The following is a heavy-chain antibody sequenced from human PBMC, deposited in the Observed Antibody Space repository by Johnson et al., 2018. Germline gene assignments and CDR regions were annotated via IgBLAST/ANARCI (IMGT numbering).Heavy chain of an antibody. CDR3: ARGTVGPAAMPNYAFDI. CDR1: GGSISSSSYY. Sequence: QVQLQESGPGLVKPSETLSLTCTVSGGSISSSSYYWGWIRQPPGKGLEWIGSIYYSGSTYYNPSLKSRVTISVDTSKNQFSLKLSSVTAADTAVYYCARGTVGPAAMPNYAFDIWGQGTMVTVSS. D-gene: IGHD2-2*01. CDR2: IYYSGST. V-gene: IGHV4-39*07. J-gene: IGHJ3*02.